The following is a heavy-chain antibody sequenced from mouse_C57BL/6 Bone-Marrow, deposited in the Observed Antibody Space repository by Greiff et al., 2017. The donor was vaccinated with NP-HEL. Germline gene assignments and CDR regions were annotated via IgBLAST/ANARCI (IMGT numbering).Heavy chain of an antibody. D-gene: IGHD1-1*01. V-gene: IGHV1-72*01. CDR3: AGYYCGSRGWYFDF. CDR1: GYTFTSYW. Sequence: QVQLQQPGADLVKPGASVKLSCKASGYTFTSYWMHWVKQRPGRGLEWIGRIDPNSGGTKFNEKFKTKATLTVDKPSSTAYMQLSSLTSEDSAVYYCAGYYCGSRGWYFDFWGTGTRVTVSS. J-gene: IGHJ1*03. CDR2: IDPNSGGT.